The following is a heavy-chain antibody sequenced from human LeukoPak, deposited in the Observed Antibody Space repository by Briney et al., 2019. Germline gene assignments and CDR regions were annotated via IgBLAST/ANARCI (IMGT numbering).Heavy chain of an antibody. CDR1: GGSFSGYY. CDR2: IYYSGST. V-gene: IGHV4-34*01. CDR3: AREVAVAGTLLYYYYYYYMDV. J-gene: IGHJ6*03. D-gene: IGHD6-19*01. Sequence: SETLSLTCAVYGGSFSGYYWSWIRQPPGKGLEWIGSIYYSGSTYYNPSLKSRVTISVDTSKNQFSLKLSSVTAADTAVYYCAREVAVAGTLLYYYYYYYMDVWGKGTTVTVSS.